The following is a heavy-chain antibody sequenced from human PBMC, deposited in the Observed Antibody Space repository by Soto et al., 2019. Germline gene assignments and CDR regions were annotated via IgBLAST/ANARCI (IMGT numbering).Heavy chain of an antibody. CDR1: GFTFSSYG. CDR2: IWYDGSNK. V-gene: IGHV3-33*01. Sequence: QVQLVESGGGVVQPGRSLRLSCAASGFTFSSYGMHWVRQAAGKGLEWVAVIWYDGSNKYYADSVKGRFTISRDNSKNTLYLQMNSLRAEDTAVYYCARDGGRGQWLVRGYFDLWGRGTLVTVSS. CDR3: ARDGGRGQWLVRGYFDL. D-gene: IGHD6-19*01. J-gene: IGHJ2*01.